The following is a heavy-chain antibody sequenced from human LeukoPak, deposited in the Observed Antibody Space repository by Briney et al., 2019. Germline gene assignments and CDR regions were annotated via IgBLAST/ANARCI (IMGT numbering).Heavy chain of an antibody. Sequence: SETLSLTCAVYGGSFSGYYWSWIRQPPGKGLEWIGEINHSGSTNYNPNLKSRVTISRDTSKNQFSLKLSSVTAADTAVYYCARHKHTSGFYYYFDIWGQGTVVTVSS. J-gene: IGHJ3*02. D-gene: IGHD3-22*01. V-gene: IGHV4-34*01. CDR1: GGSFSGYY. CDR3: ARHKHTSGFYYYFDI. CDR2: INHSGST.